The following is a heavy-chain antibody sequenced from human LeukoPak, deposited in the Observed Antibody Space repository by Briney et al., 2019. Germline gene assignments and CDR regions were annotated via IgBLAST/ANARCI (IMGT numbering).Heavy chain of an antibody. CDR2: IRYDGSNK. CDR3: AKDHSTMVRGVIFGFDY. Sequence: PGGSLRLSCAASGFTFSSYGMHWVRQAPGKGLEWVAFIRYDGSNKYYADSVKGRFTISRDNSKNTLYLQMNSLRAEDTAVYYCAKDHSTMVRGVIFGFDYWGQGTLVTVSS. V-gene: IGHV3-30*02. D-gene: IGHD3-10*01. CDR1: GFTFSSYG. J-gene: IGHJ4*02.